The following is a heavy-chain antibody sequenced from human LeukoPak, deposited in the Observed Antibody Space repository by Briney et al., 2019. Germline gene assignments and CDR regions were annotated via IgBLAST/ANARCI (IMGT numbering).Heavy chain of an antibody. V-gene: IGHV3-7*01. Sequence: GGSLRLSCAASGFNFSSYWMSWVRQAPGKGLEWVANIKLDGSEQYYVDSVKGRFTISRDSAKNSLYLQMNSLRAEDTAVYYCARDSSTWWRGVELLCDYWGQGTLVTVSS. CDR1: GFNFSSYW. J-gene: IGHJ4*02. CDR3: ARDSSTWWRGVELLCDY. CDR2: IKLDGSEQ. D-gene: IGHD6-13*01.